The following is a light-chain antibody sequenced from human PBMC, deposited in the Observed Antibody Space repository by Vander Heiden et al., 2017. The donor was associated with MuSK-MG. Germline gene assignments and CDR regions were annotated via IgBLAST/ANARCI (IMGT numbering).Light chain of an antibody. CDR2: DVS. CDR3: SSYTSSSTLYV. J-gene: IGLJ1*01. V-gene: IGLV2-14*01. Sequence: QSALTQPASVSGSPGPSITSSCTGTSSDVGGYNYVSWYQQHPGKAPNLMIYDVSNRPSGVSNRFSGSKSGNTASLTISGLQAEDEADYYCSSYTSSSTLYVFGTGTKVTVL. CDR1: SSDVGGYNY.